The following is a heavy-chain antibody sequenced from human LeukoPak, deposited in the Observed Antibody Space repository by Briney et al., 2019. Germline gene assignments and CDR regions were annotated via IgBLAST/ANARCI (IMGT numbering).Heavy chain of an antibody. V-gene: IGHV4-30-4*08. CDR1: GGSISSGDYY. D-gene: IGHD3-3*01. J-gene: IGHJ4*02. CDR2: IYYSGST. CDR3: AGTYYDFTSPFDY. Sequence: SQTLSLTCTVSGGSISSGDYYWSWIRQPPGTGLEWLGYIYYSGSTYYNPSLKSRVTISVDTSKNQFSLKLSSVTAADTAVYYCAGTYYDFTSPFDYWGQGTLVTVSS.